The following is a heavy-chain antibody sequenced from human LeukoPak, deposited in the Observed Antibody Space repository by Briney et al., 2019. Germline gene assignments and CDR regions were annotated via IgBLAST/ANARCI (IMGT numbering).Heavy chain of an antibody. CDR3: AKDSDLAHITMVRGVTYYYYYYMDV. J-gene: IGHJ6*03. V-gene: IGHV3-23*01. CDR1: GFTFSSYG. CDR2: ISGSGGST. Sequence: GGSLRLSCAASGFTFSSYGMSWVRQAPGKGLEWVSAISGSGGSTYYADSVKGRFTISRDNSKNTLYLQMNSLRAEDTAVYYCAKDSDLAHITMVRGVTYYYYYYMDVWGKGTTVTISS. D-gene: IGHD3-10*01.